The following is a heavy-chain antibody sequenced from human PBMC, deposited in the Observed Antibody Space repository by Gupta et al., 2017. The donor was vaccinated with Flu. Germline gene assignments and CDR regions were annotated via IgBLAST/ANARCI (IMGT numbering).Heavy chain of an antibody. CDR2: ISGRRVNT. CDR1: GFTFSGYA. J-gene: IGHJ4*02. V-gene: IGHV3-23*01. Sequence: EVQLLESGGGLVQPGGSLRLSCVASGFTFSGYAMSWVRQATGKGLEWVSAISGRRVNTYYAESVKGRFTISRDNAEHTLYLEMNDLRGDDTARYDCVKDHRDWGQGTLVTVSS. CDR3: VKDHRD.